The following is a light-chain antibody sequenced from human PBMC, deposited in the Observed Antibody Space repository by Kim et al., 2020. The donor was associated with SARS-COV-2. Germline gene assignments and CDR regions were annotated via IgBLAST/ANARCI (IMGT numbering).Light chain of an antibody. V-gene: IGKV1-27*01. CDR1: QGISSN. CDR3: QKYNGAPWT. J-gene: IGKJ1*01. Sequence: AYVGDRVTLTCRASQGISSNVAWYQQKPGDVPKLLIYDASALRSGVPSRFSGSGSGTDFTLTISSLQPEDVATYYCQKYNGAPWTFGQGTKVDIK. CDR2: DAS.